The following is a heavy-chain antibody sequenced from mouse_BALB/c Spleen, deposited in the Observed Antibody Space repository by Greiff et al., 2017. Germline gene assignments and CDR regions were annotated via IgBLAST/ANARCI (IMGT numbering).Heavy chain of an antibody. D-gene: IGHD2-3*01. Sequence: EVMLVESGGGLVKPGGSLKLSCAASGFTFSDYYMYWVRQTPEKRLEWVATIIDGGSYTYYPDSVKGRFTISRDNAKNNLYLQMSSLKSEDTAMYYCARVDYDGFAMDYWGQGTSVTVSS. CDR3: ARVDYDGFAMDY. CDR2: IIDGGSYT. V-gene: IGHV5-4*02. J-gene: IGHJ4*01. CDR1: GFTFSDYY.